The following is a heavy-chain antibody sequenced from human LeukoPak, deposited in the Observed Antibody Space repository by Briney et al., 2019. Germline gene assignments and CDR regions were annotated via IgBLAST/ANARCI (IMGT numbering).Heavy chain of an antibody. J-gene: IGHJ4*02. CDR3: AILSYYGSGSYPPAIDY. CDR2: INPSGGST. Sequence: ASVKVSCKASGYTFTSYYMHWVRQAPGQGLEWMGIINPSGGSTSYAQKFQGRVTMTRDTSTSTVYMELSSLRSEDTAVYYCAILSYYGSGSYPPAIDYWGQGTLVTVSS. D-gene: IGHD3-10*01. CDR1: GYTFTSYY. V-gene: IGHV1-46*01.